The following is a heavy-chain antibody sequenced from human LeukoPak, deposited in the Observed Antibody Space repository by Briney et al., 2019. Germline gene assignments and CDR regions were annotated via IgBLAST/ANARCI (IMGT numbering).Heavy chain of an antibody. Sequence: SETLSLTCTVSGGSIGSYYWTWVRQSPGKGLQWIGNVYFNGDTNYNPSLNSRVTISVGTSKNQFSLKLNSVTAADTAVYYCARQYGLMRAYRHFDYWGQGILVSVSA. V-gene: IGHV4-59*08. CDR2: VYFNGDT. J-gene: IGHJ4*02. CDR3: ARQYGLMRAYRHFDY. CDR1: GGSIGSYY. D-gene: IGHD3-16*01.